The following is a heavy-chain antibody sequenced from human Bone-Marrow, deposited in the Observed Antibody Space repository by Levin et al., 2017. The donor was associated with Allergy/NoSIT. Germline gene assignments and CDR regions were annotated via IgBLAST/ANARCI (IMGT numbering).Heavy chain of an antibody. CDR1: GFTFSSYS. CDR2: ISSSSSTI. D-gene: IGHD3-9*01. J-gene: IGHJ6*03. V-gene: IGHV3-48*01. CDR3: AREYFDWLKTKDYYYYYMDV. Sequence: GESLKISCAASGFTFSSYSMNWVRQAPGKGLEWVSYISSSSSTIYYADSVKGRFTISRDNAKNSLYLQMNSLRAEDTAVYYCAREYFDWLKTKDYYYYYMDVWGKGTTVTVSS.